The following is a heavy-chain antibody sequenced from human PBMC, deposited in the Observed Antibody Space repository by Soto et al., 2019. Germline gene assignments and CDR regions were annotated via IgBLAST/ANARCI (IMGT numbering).Heavy chain of an antibody. J-gene: IGHJ4*02. CDR1: VCSFDSGGCC. D-gene: IGHD3-3*01. CDR3: ERDFDYFES. V-gene: IGHV4-61*08. Sequence: PSATXSLTCTVAVCSFDSGGCCWSWIRQPPGNGLEWIGYVYHTGRTSYNPYLKSRFSISMDTSKNQFSLKLDSVTAPDTDVYFCERDFDYFESWGQGTLVNVYS. CDR2: VYHTGRT.